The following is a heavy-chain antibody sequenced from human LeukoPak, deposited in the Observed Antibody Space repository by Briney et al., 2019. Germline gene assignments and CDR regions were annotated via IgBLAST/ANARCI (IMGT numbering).Heavy chain of an antibody. J-gene: IGHJ4*02. CDR2: IKSKTDGGTT. Sequence: PGGSLRLSCAASGFTFSNAWMSWVRQAPGKRLEWVGRIKSKTDGGTTDYAAPVKGRFTISRDDSKNTLYLQMNSLKTEDTAVYYCTTGYRFITMVRGVISQATYFDYWGQGTLVTVSS. CDR1: GFTFSNAW. CDR3: TTGYRFITMVRGVISQATYFDY. D-gene: IGHD3-10*01. V-gene: IGHV3-15*01.